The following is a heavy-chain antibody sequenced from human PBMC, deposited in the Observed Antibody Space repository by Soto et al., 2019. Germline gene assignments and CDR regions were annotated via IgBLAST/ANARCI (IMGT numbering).Heavy chain of an antibody. D-gene: IGHD5-18*01. J-gene: IGHJ4*02. CDR1: GFTVSSNY. CDR2: IYSGGST. Sequence: GGSLRLSCAASGFTVSSNYMSWVRQAPGKGLEWVSVIYSGGSTYYADSVKGRFTISRDNSKNTLYLQMNSLRAEDTAVYYCAREIQLWLRGVGYFDYWGQGTLVTVSS. V-gene: IGHV3-66*01. CDR3: AREIQLWLRGVGYFDY.